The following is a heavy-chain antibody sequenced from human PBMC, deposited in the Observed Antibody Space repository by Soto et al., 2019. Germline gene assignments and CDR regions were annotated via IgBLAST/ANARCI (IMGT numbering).Heavy chain of an antibody. J-gene: IGHJ4*02. Sequence: EVQVFESGGDLMQPGGALRLACAASGFTFSSYVMTWVRQAPGKGLEWISVISGSDGNTYHADSVKGRFTISRDNAKNMLYLPMNSLRAEDTAVYYCARGGLDFWSGYSLDHWGQGTLVTVSS. D-gene: IGHD3-3*01. CDR1: GFTFSSYV. CDR3: ARGGLDFWSGYSLDH. CDR2: ISGSDGNT. V-gene: IGHV3-23*01.